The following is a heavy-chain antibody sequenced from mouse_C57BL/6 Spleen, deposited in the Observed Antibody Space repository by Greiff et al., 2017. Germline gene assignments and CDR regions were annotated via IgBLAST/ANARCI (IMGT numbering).Heavy chain of an antibody. V-gene: IGHV14-4*01. J-gene: IGHJ3*01. CDR1: GFNFKDDY. D-gene: IGHD1-1*01. Sequence: EVQLQQSGAELVRPGASVKLSCTASGFNFKDDYMHWVKQRPEQGLEWIGCIDPENGDTEYAPKFEGKATITADTSSNTSYLQLSSLTSEDTAVYYGTTDGSSYGYWGQGTLVTVSA. CDR3: TTDGSSYGY. CDR2: IDPENGDT.